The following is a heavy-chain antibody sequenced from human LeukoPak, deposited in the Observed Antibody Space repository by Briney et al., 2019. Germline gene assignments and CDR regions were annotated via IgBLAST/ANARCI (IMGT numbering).Heavy chain of an antibody. CDR1: GGSISSYY. V-gene: IGHV4-59*01. J-gene: IGHJ3*02. CDR3: ARDSGSYSGAFDT. D-gene: IGHD1-26*01. CDR2: IYYSGST. Sequence: SETLSLTCTVSGGSISSYYWSWIRQPPGKGLEWIGYIYYSGSTNYNPSLKSRVTISVDTSKNQFSLKLSSVTAADTAVYYCARDSGSYSGAFDTWGQGTMVTVSS.